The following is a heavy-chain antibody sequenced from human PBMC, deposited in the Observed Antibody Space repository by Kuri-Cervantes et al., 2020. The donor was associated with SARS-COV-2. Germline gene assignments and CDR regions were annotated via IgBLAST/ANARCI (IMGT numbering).Heavy chain of an antibody. CDR1: GYSFSSYW. D-gene: IGHD6-19*01. CDR2: IFPSDSDT. CDR3: ARHSSSSGWYLDY. J-gene: IGHJ4*02. V-gene: IGHV5-51*01. Sequence: GESLKISCKGSGYSFSSYWIGWVRQMPGKSLEWMGIIFPSDSDTRYSPSFEGQVTISADKSINTAYLQWSSLKASDTAMYYCARHSSSSGWYLDYWGQGTLVTVSS.